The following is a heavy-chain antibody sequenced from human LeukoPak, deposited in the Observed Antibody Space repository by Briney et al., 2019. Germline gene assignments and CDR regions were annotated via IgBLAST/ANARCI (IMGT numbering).Heavy chain of an antibody. J-gene: IGHJ6*02. V-gene: IGHV4-39*07. Sequence: SETLSLTCSVSAGSISSSSYYWGWIRQAPGKGLEWIGCIYYSGSTYYNPSLKSRVTISVDTSKNQFSLKLSSVTAADTAVYYCARDTVRRYCSSTSCYADYYYYGMDVWGQGTTVTVSS. CDR3: ARDTVRRYCSSTSCYADYYYYGMDV. CDR2: IYYSGST. D-gene: IGHD2-2*01. CDR1: AGSISSSSYY.